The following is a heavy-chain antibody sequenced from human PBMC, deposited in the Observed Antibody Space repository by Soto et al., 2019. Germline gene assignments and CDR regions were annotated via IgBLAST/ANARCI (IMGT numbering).Heavy chain of an antibody. V-gene: IGHV4-4*02. Sequence: SKTLSLTCAVSSGSISSSNWWSWVRQPPGKGLGWIGEIYHSGSTNYNPSLKSRVTISVDKSKNQFSLKLSSVTAADTAVYYCARRSSTMVRGVKYNWFDPWGQGTLVTVSS. CDR3: ARRSSTMVRGVKYNWFDP. CDR2: IYHSGST. J-gene: IGHJ5*02. CDR1: SGSISSSNW. D-gene: IGHD3-10*01.